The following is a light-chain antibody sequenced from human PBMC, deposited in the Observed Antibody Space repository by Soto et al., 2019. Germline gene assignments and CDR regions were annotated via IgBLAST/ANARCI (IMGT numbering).Light chain of an antibody. J-gene: IGKJ2*01. CDR3: HLYNSLPYT. Sequence: EIVMTQSPDTLSVSPGERATLSCRASQSVSSNLAWYQQKPGQAPRLLIYGASTRATGFPARFSGSGSGTEFTLTISSLQSEGFAVYYCHLYNSLPYTLGRGTKVEI. CDR1: QSVSSN. V-gene: IGKV3-15*01. CDR2: GAS.